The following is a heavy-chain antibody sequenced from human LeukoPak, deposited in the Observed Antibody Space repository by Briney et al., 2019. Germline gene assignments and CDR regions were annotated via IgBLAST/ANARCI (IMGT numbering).Heavy chain of an antibody. CDR2: INPNSGST. J-gene: IGHJ4*02. D-gene: IGHD6-19*01. V-gene: IGHV1-2*02. CDR3: ARGVGSGWDEGDY. CDR1: GSTFTGYY. Sequence: PVKVSCKASGSTFTGYYMHWVRQSPRHRLECMGWINPNSGSTDYAQKLQGRGTMTSYTSISTAYMELSRLRSDDTAVYYCARGVGSGWDEGDYWGQGTLVSVSS.